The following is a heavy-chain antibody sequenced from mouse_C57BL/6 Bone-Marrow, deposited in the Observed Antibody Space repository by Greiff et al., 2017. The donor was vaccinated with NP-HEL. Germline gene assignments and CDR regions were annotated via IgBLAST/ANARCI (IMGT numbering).Heavy chain of an antibody. CDR1: GFTFTSYA. CDR3: TRGKSAMDY. Sequence: EVQLVESGAGLVSPGGSLKLSCAASGFTFTSYAMSWVRQTPEKSLEWVAYISRVGDYIYYADTVKGRFTISRDNSRNTLYLQMSSLKTEDTAMYYCTRGKSAMDYWGQGTSVTVSS. D-gene: IGHD2-1*01. V-gene: IGHV5-9-1*02. J-gene: IGHJ4*01. CDR2: ISRVGDYI.